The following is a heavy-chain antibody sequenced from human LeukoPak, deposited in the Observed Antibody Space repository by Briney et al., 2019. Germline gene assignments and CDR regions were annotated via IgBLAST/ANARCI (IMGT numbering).Heavy chain of an antibody. CDR3: AGRQSSSYKANYAFDI. CDR1: GGSISSYY. D-gene: IGHD6-13*01. J-gene: IGHJ3*02. CDR2: LYYSGSP. Sequence: SETLSLTRTVSGGSISSYYWSWIRQPPGKGLEWIGYLYYSGSPNYNPSLKSRVTISVDTSKNQFSLNLSSVTAADTAVYYCAGRQSSSYKANYAFDIWGQGTMVTVSS. V-gene: IGHV4-59*01.